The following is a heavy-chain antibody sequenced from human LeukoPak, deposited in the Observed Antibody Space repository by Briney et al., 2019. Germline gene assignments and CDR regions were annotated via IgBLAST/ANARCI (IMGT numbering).Heavy chain of an antibody. V-gene: IGHV3-7*01. CDR2: IKQDGSEK. CDR1: GFTFSTYL. CDR3: ARDRWELLSNSYHYCGLDV. J-gene: IGHJ6*02. Sequence: GGSLRLSCAASGFTFSTYLKHWVRQAPGKGLEWVANIKQDGSEKCYVDSVKGRFTISRDNAKNSLYLQMNSLRAEDTAVYYCARDRWELLSNSYHYCGLDVWGQGTTVTVSS. D-gene: IGHD2-15*01.